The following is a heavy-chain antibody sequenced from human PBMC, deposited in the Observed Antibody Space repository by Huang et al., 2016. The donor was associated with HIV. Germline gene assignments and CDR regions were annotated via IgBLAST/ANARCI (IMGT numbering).Heavy chain of an antibody. V-gene: IGHV4-39*01. CDR2: IYYSGRT. D-gene: IGHD3-10*01. CDR3: ARLPGSITMIRGVITDPY. J-gene: IGHJ4*02. CDR1: GGSIRSDNYY. Sequence: QLQLQESGPGLVKPSETLSLTCTVSGGSIRSDNYYWGWIRQPPGKGLEWIGSIYYSGRTCYNPSRKGRVTITVATSKNQFSLKMRSVTAADTAVYYCARLPGSITMIRGVITDPYWGQGTLVTVSS.